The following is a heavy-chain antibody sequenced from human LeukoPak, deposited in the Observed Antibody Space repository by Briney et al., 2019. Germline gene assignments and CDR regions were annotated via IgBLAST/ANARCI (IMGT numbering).Heavy chain of an antibody. CDR1: GYTLTELS. Sequence: ASVKVSCKVSGYTLTELSMHWVRQAPGKGLEWMGGFDPEDGETIYAQKFQGRVTMTEVTSTDTAYMELSSLRSEDTAVYYCATEAKFSYVYWGQGTLVTVSS. V-gene: IGHV1-24*01. CDR2: FDPEDGET. D-gene: IGHD3-16*01. CDR3: ATEAKFSYVY. J-gene: IGHJ4*02.